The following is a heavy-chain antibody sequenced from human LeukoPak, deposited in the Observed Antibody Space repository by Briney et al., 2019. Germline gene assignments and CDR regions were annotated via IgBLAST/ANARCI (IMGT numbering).Heavy chain of an antibody. V-gene: IGHV1-2*02. D-gene: IGHD5-18*01. CDR3: ATDTAMVSYAFDI. Sequence: ASVKVSCKASGYTFTGYYMHWVRQAPGQGLEWMGWINPNSGGTNYAQKFQGRVTMTRDTSISTAYMELSRLRSDDTAVYYCATDTAMVSYAFDIWGQGTMVTVSS. J-gene: IGHJ3*02. CDR1: GYTFTGYY. CDR2: INPNSGGT.